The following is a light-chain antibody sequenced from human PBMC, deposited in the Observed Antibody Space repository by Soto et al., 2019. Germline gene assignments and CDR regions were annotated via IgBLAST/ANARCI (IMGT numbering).Light chain of an antibody. CDR3: QQRSNWLT. Sequence: VLTQSPATLSLSPGERATLSCRASQSVSSYLAWYQQKPGQAPRLLIYDASNRATGIPARFSGSGSGTDFTLTISSLEPEDFAVYYCQQRSNWLTFGPGTKVDIK. CDR2: DAS. J-gene: IGKJ3*01. CDR1: QSVSSY. V-gene: IGKV3-11*01.